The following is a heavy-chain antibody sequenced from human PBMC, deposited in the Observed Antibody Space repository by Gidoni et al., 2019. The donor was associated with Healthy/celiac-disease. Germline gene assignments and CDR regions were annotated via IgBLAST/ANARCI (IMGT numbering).Heavy chain of an antibody. J-gene: IGHJ3*02. CDR2: ISPIFGTA. D-gene: IGHD5-12*01. CDR1: GGTFSSDA. Sequence: QVQLVQSGAEVKKPGSSVKVSCKASGGTFSSDAISWVRQAPGQGLEWMGGISPIFGTATSAQTSQGRVTIPADESTSTAYMELSSLRSEDTAVYYCARRGRGGYTPPVADAFDIWGQGTMVTVSS. V-gene: IGHV1-69*01. CDR3: ARRGRGGYTPPVADAFDI.